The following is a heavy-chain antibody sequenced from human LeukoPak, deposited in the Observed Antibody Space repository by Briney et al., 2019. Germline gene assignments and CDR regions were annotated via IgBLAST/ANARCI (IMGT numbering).Heavy chain of an antibody. Sequence: SETLSLTCTVSGVXIRGYYWSWIRQPPGKGLEWIEYIYSSGTTNYNPSLKSRVTISVDTSKNQFSLKLSSVTAADTAVYYCARGSGWFNYWGQGTLVTVSS. CDR3: ARGSGWFNY. CDR2: IYSSGTT. J-gene: IGHJ4*02. V-gene: IGHV4-59*08. D-gene: IGHD6-19*01. CDR1: GVXIRGYY.